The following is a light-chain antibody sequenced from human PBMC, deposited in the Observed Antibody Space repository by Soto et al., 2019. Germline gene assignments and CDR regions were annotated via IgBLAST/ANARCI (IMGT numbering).Light chain of an antibody. Sequence: ETVSAQSPAPVSWARGERGTLSWRASQSVSSYLAWYQQKPCQAPRLIIYDASNRATGIPARFSGSGSGTDFTLTISSLEPEDLAVYYCQQRSNWPTLTSGGGTKVDI. J-gene: IGKJ4*01. CDR2: DAS. V-gene: IGKV3-11*01. CDR1: QSVSSY. CDR3: QQRSNWPTLT.